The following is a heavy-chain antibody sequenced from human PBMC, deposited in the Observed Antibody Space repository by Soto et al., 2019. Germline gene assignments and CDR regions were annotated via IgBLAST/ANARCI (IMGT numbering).Heavy chain of an antibody. Sequence: SETLSLTCTVSGGSISSSSYYWGWIRQPPGKGLEWIGSIYYSGSTYYNPSLKSRVTISVDTSKNQFSLKLSSVTAADTAVYYCARLPLHYGLDYYYYGMDVCGQGPTVTVSS. CDR2: IYYSGST. V-gene: IGHV4-39*01. CDR1: GGSISSSSYY. D-gene: IGHD3-10*01. CDR3: ARLPLHYGLDYYYYGMDV. J-gene: IGHJ6*02.